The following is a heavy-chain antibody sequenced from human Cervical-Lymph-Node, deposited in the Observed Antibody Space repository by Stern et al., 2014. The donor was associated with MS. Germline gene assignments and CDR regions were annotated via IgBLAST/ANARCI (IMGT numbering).Heavy chain of an antibody. V-gene: IGHV3-33*01. CDR1: GFTFRSYG. CDR2: IWYDGSNK. D-gene: IGHD1-7*01. J-gene: IGHJ4*02. CDR3: ARGMQLELGIDY. Sequence: VQLVESGGGVVQPGRSLRLSCAASGFTFRSYGMHWVRQAPGKGLEWVAVIWYDGSNKYYADSVKGRFTISRDNSKNTLYLQMNSLRAEDTAVYYCARGMQLELGIDYWGQGTLVTVSS.